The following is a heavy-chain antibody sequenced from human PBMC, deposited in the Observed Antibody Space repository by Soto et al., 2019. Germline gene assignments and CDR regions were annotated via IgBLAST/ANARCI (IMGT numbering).Heavy chain of an antibody. V-gene: IGHV4-34*01. D-gene: IGHD3-22*01. CDR3: ARAYYYDSSGYYMDV. Sequence: PSETLSLTYAVYGGSFSGYYWSWIRQPPGKGLEWIGEINHSGSTNYNPSLKSRVTISVDTSKNQFSLKLSSVTAADTAVYYCARAYYYDSSGYYMDVWGQGTTVTVSS. J-gene: IGHJ6*02. CDR1: GGSFSGYY. CDR2: INHSGST.